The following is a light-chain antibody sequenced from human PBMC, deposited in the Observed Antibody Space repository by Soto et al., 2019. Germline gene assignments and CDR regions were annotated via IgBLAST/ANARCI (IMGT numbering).Light chain of an antibody. V-gene: IGKV3-15*01. Sequence: EIVLTQSPATLSLSPGERATLTCRASQSLTSSLGWYQQKPGQAPRLLIYDASTRATGIPARFSGSGSGTEFTLTISSLQSEDFAVYYCQQYKKWPRTFGHGTKVDIK. CDR1: QSLTSS. CDR3: QQYKKWPRT. CDR2: DAS. J-gene: IGKJ1*01.